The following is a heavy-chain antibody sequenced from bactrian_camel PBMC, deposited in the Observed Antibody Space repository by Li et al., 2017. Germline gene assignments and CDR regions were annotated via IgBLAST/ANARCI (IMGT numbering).Heavy chain of an antibody. D-gene: IGHD1*01. CDR1: GLAFPYTH. CDR2: INDDGAI. V-gene: IGHV3S53*01. J-gene: IGHJ4*01. Sequence: QLVESGGDSVPVGGSLRLSCITSGLAFPYTHMGWHRQSPDNECELVARINDDGAIYYADSVKGRFTIYKDNSREIMYLQMNNLQPEDTAVYHCAATGQMLSVAGCRTQGTQVTVS.